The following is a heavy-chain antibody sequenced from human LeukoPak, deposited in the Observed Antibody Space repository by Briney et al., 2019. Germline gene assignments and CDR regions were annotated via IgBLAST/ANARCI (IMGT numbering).Heavy chain of an antibody. J-gene: IGHJ4*02. CDR2: IYYSGST. D-gene: IGHD1-26*01. V-gene: IGHV4-59*08. Sequence: SETLSLTCTGSGGSISSYYWSWIRQPPGKGLGWIGDIYYSGSTNYNPSLKSRVTISVDTSKNQFSLRLSSVTAADTAVYYSARLASGSYGPLTPFDYWGQGTLVTVSS. CDR3: ARLASGSYGPLTPFDY. CDR1: GGSISSYY.